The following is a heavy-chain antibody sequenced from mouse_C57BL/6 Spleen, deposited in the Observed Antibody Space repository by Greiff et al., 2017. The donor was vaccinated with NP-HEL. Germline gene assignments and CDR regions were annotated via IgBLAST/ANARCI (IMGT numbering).Heavy chain of an antibody. Sequence: QVQLKQSGAELVKPGASVKISCKASGYAFSSYWMNWVKQRPGKGLEWIGQIYPGDGDTNYNGKFKGKATLTADKSSSTAYMQLSSLTSEDSAVYFCARAGEAAQATFAYWGQGTLVTVSA. CDR2: IYPGDGDT. CDR1: GYAFSSYW. D-gene: IGHD3-2*02. CDR3: ARAGEAAQATFAY. J-gene: IGHJ3*01. V-gene: IGHV1-80*01.